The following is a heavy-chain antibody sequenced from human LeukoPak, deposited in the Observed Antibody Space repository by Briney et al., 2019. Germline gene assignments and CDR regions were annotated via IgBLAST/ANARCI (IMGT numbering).Heavy chain of an antibody. D-gene: IGHD2-2*01. V-gene: IGHV1-24*01. CDR2: FDPEDGET. J-gene: IGHJ4*02. CDR1: GYTLTELS. CDR3: ATRLYCSSTSCPDY. Sequence: ASVKVSCKVSGYTLTELSMHWVRQAPGKGLEWMGGFDPEDGETIYAQKFQGRVTMTEDTSTDTAYMELSSLRSEDTAVYYCATRLYCSSTSCPDYWGQGTLVTVSS.